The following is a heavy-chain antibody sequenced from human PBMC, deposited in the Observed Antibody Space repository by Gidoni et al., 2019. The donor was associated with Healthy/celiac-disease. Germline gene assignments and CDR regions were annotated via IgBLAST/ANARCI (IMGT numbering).Heavy chain of an antibody. J-gene: IGHJ4*02. CDR3: VREQQWPEEWYFDY. V-gene: IGHV3-21*01. Sequence: EVQLVESGGGLVKPGGSLRLSCAASGFTFSSYSMNWVRQAPGKGLEWVSSISSSSSYIYYADSVKGRFTISRDNAKNSLYLQMNSLRAEDTAVYYCVREQQWPEEWYFDYWGQGTLVTVSS. CDR1: GFTFSSYS. CDR2: ISSSSSYI. D-gene: IGHD6-19*01.